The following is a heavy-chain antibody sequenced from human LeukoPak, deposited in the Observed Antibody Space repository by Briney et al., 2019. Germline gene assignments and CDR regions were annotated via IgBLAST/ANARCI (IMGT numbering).Heavy chain of an antibody. V-gene: IGHV1-2*02. J-gene: IGHJ5*02. CDR3: ARDGGWYQLLWWFDP. CDR1: GGTFSSYA. Sequence: GASVKVSCKASGGTFSSYAISWVRQAPGQGLEWMGWINPNSGATKYAQKFQGRVTMTRDTSISTAYMEVSRLRFDDTAVYYCARDGGWYQLLWWFDPWGQGTLVTVSS. CDR2: INPNSGAT. D-gene: IGHD2-2*01.